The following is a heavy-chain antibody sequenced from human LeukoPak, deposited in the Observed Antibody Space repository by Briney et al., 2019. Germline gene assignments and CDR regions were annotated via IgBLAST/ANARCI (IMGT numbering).Heavy chain of an antibody. CDR3: ARDKRKEYSSPDDAFDI. J-gene: IGHJ3*02. V-gene: IGHV4-59*01. Sequence: SETLSLTCTVSGGSISSYYWSWIRQPPGKGLEWNGYIYYSGSTNYNPSLKSRVTISVDTSKNQFSLKLSSVTAADTAVYYCARDKRKEYSSPDDAFDIWGQGTMVTVSS. D-gene: IGHD6-6*01. CDR1: GGSISSYY. CDR2: IYYSGST.